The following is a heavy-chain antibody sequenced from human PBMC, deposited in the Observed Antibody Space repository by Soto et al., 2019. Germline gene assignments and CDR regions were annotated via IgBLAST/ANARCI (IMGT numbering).Heavy chain of an antibody. Sequence: EVLLLESGGGLVQPGGSLRLSCVASGFTFSNYGFTWVRQVPGKGLEWVSLSGGRADVEYADTVKGRFTISRDTPKNTVFLDMKGLRVDDTAVYFCAKCKGRLSNKCYYGMDVWGQGTTVTVS. V-gene: IGHV3-23*01. CDR1: GFTFSNYG. J-gene: IGHJ6*02. D-gene: IGHD2-21*02. CDR3: AKCKGRLSNKCYYGMDV. CDR2: SGGRADV.